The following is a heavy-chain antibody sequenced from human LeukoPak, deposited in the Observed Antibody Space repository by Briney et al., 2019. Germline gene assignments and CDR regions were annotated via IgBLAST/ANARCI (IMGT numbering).Heavy chain of an antibody. V-gene: IGHV4-39*07. Sequence: SETLSLTCTVSGGSDSTSDYYWGWSRQSPVKGLEWIGDVFYTGKTNYNPSLRGRATISIDTSKNQFSLKLTYVTAADSAVYYCARVFDSWGQGTLVTVSS. CDR3: ARVFDS. CDR1: GGSDSTSDYY. J-gene: IGHJ4*02. CDR2: VFYTGKT.